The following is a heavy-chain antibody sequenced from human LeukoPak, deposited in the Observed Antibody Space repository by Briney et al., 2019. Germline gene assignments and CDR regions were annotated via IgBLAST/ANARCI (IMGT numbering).Heavy chain of an antibody. CDR3: VKDVGGSYAFDY. Sequence: GGSLRLSCAASGFIFSSFGMHWVRQAPGKGLEYVSGINDNGGRTHYGDSVKGRFSISRDNSKNTLHLQMSTLRAEDTALYYCVKDVGGSYAFDYWGQGILVTVAS. J-gene: IGHJ4*02. CDR1: GFIFSSFG. D-gene: IGHD1-26*01. CDR2: INDNGGRT. V-gene: IGHV3-64D*09.